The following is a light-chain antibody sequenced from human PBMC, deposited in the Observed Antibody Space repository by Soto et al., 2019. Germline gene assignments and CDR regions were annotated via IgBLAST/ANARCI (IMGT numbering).Light chain of an antibody. J-gene: IGKJ1*01. CDR2: HAS. CDR1: QSISSW. V-gene: IGKV1-5*01. CDR3: QQYNSYS. Sequence: DIHMTQSPSTLSASVGDRVTISCRASQSISSWLAWYQQKPGKAPKLLIYHASTLESGVPSRFSGSGSGTEFTLTISSLQPDDFATYYCQQYNSYSFGQGTKV.